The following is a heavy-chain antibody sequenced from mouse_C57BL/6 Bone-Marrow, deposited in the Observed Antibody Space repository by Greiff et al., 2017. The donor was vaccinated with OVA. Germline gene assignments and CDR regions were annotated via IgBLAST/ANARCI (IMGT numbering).Heavy chain of an antibody. CDR3: ARGWLLNFDY. CDR1: GYTFTSYG. J-gene: IGHJ2*01. Sequence: QVQLQQSGAELARPGASVTLSCKASGYTFTSYGISWVKQRTGQGLEWIGEIYPRSGNTYYNEKFKGKATLTADKSSSTAYMELRSLTSEDSAVYFCARGWLLNFDYWGQGTTLTVSS. CDR2: IYPRSGNT. V-gene: IGHV1-81*01. D-gene: IGHD2-3*01.